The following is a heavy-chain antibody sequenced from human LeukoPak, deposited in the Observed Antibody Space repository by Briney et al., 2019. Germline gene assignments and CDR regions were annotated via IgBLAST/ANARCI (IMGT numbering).Heavy chain of an antibody. J-gene: IGHJ6*02. Sequence: GSLRLSCATSGFTFSNYWMHWVRQVPGKGLVWVSRINSVGSGTKYADFVRGRFTISRDNAKNTLYLHMNSLRAEDTAIYYCARDGRQAADYYYHGMDVWGQGTTVTVSS. CDR1: GFTFSNYW. D-gene: IGHD6-13*01. CDR2: INSVGSGT. V-gene: IGHV3-74*03. CDR3: ARDGRQAADYYYHGMDV.